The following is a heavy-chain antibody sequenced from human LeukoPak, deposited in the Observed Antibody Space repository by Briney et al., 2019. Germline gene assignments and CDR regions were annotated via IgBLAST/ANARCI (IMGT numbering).Heavy chain of an antibody. V-gene: IGHV4-4*07. CDR2: IHSSGNT. D-gene: IGHD2-21*02. CDR3: ARTTAHWYFDL. J-gene: IGHJ2*01. CDR1: GGSISSYY. Sequence: SETLSLTCTVSGGSISSYYWSWIRIRQPAGKGLEWIGRIHSSGNTNYNPSLKGRLTMSVDTSKNQFSLSLTSVTAADTAVYYCARTTAHWYFDLWGRGTLVSVSS.